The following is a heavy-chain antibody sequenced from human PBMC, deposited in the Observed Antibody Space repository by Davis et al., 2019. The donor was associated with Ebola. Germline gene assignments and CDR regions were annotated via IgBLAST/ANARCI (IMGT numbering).Heavy chain of an antibody. Sequence: PGGSLRLSCAASGFTFSSYAMHWVRQAPGKGLEWVAVISYDGSNKYYADSVKGRFTISRDNSKNTLYLQINSLRGEDTALYYCAKVKYYSTWRGGFDYWGQGTLVTVSS. CDR1: GFTFSSYA. J-gene: IGHJ4*02. V-gene: IGHV3-30*04. CDR2: ISYDGSNK. CDR3: AKVKYYSTWRGGFDY. D-gene: IGHD6-13*01.